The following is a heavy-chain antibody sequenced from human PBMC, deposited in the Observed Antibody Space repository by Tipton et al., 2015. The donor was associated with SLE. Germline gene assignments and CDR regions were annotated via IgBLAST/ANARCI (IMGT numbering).Heavy chain of an antibody. J-gene: IGHJ4*02. Sequence: TLSLTCSVSGGSISTHYWSWIRQPPGKGLEWIGNIYYSGSTNYNPSLKSRVTISVDTSKNQFSLKLRSVTAADTAVYYCTRDRDYFYDSSGFDYWGQGTLVTISS. CDR2: IYYSGST. V-gene: IGHV4-59*11. D-gene: IGHD3-22*01. CDR3: TRDRDYFYDSSGFDY. CDR1: GGSISTHY.